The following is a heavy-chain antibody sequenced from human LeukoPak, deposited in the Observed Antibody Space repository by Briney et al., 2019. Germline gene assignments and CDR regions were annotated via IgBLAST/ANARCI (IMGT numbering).Heavy chain of an antibody. J-gene: IGHJ4*02. CDR3: ATRGATQPPY. CDR2: ISGSGGST. D-gene: IGHD1-26*01. Sequence: PGGSLRLSCVVSGFTFSSYDMSWVRQAPGKGLEWVSGISGSGGSTYYADSVKGRFTISRDNSKNTLFLQMSSLRAEDTAVYYCATRGATQPPYWGQGTLVTVSS. CDR1: GFTFSSYD. V-gene: IGHV3-23*01.